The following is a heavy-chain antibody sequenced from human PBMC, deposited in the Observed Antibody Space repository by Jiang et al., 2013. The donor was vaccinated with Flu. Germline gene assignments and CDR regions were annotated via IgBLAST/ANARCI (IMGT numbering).Heavy chain of an antibody. J-gene: IGHJ4*01. CDR3: AKGQTVAGEFDS. CDR1: GLIFDIYG. Sequence: RSLRLSCAASGLIFDIYGMHWVRQAPGKGLEWWQVSHMMEMXKSMQTPXRADSPSPRDNSENTVSLEMNSLRPEDTAIYYCAKGQTVAGEFDSWGQGSLVTVSP. V-gene: IGHV3-30*18. CDR2: SHMMEMX. D-gene: IGHD6-19*01.